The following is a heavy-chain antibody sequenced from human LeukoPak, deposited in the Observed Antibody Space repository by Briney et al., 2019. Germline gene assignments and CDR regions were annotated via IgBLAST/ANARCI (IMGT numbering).Heavy chain of an antibody. CDR1: GFTFGNYV. CDR3: AKRTGVTELHFDH. J-gene: IGHJ4*02. Sequence: GGSLRLSCAASGFTFGNYVMGWVRQAPGKGLEWVSAISGNSDGADYADSVRGRFTISRDNSKNTLYQQMNSLRAEDTAVYYCAKRTGVTELHFDHWGQGTLVTVSS. V-gene: IGHV3-23*01. D-gene: IGHD1-7*01. CDR2: ISGNSDGA.